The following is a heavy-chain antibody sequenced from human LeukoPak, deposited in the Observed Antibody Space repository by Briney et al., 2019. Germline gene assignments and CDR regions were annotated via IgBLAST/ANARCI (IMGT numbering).Heavy chain of an antibody. CDR1: GGSISSSSYY. Sequence: PLETLSLTCTVSGGSISSSSYYWGWIRQPPGKGLEWIGSIYYSGSTYYNLSLKSRVTISVDTSKNQFSLKLSSVTAADTAVYYCASQPTYSSSWYGGDYWGQGTLVTVSS. CDR3: ASQPTYSSSWYGGDY. J-gene: IGHJ4*02. V-gene: IGHV4-39*01. D-gene: IGHD6-13*01. CDR2: IYYSGST.